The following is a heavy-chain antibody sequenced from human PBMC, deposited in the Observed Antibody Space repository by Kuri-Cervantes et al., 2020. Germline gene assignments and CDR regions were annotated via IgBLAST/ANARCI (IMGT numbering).Heavy chain of an antibody. J-gene: IGHJ4*02. D-gene: IGHD5-12*01. CDR1: GFTFSTYW. V-gene: IGHV3-7*01. Sequence: GESLKISCAASGFTFSTYWMSWVRQAPGRGLEWVASINKDGSETYYVDSVKGRFTISRDNAKNSLYLQMNSLRAEDTAVYYCARGYSGYDGGNYWGQGTLVTVSS. CDR2: INKDGSET. CDR3: ARGYSGYDGGNY.